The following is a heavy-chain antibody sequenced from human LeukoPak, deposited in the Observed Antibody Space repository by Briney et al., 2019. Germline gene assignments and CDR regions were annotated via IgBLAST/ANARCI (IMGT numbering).Heavy chain of an antibody. J-gene: IGHJ6*03. Sequence: SETLSLTCTVSGGSISSYYWSWIRQPPGKGLEWIGYIYYSGSTNYNPSLKSRVTISVDTSKNQFSLKLSSVTAADTAVYYCARGRKNILTGYYHYYYMDVWGKGTTVTVSS. V-gene: IGHV4-59*01. CDR1: GGSISSYY. CDR2: IYYSGST. CDR3: ARGRKNILTGYYHYYYMDV. D-gene: IGHD3-9*01.